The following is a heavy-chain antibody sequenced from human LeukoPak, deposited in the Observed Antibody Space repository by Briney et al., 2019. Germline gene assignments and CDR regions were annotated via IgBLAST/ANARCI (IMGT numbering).Heavy chain of an antibody. Sequence: PSETLSLTCAVYGGSFSGYYWTWVRQPAGKGLEWIGRIYTSGNTNYNPSLKSRVTMSLDTSKNQLSLNLSSVTAADTAVYFCARGARWPDSWGQGTLVTVSS. J-gene: IGHJ4*02. CDR3: ARGARWPDS. V-gene: IGHV4-59*10. D-gene: IGHD6-13*01. CDR2: IYTSGNT. CDR1: GGSFSGYY.